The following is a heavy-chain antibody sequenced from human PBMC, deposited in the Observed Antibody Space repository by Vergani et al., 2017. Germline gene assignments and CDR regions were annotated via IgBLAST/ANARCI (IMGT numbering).Heavy chain of an antibody. CDR3: AREHKYYDGSGMAGWFDP. Sequence: QVQLQESGPGLVKPSQTLSLTCTVSGGSISSGSYYWSWIRQPAGKGLEWIGRIYTSGSTNYNPSLKSRVTISVDTSKNQLSLKLSSVTAADTAVYYCAREHKYYDGSGMAGWFDPWGQGTLVTVAS. CDR1: GGSISSGSYY. D-gene: IGHD3-10*01. V-gene: IGHV4-61*02. CDR2: IYTSGST. J-gene: IGHJ5*02.